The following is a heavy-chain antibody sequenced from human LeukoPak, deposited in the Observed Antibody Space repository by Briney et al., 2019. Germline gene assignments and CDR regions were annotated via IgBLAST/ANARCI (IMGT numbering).Heavy chain of an antibody. CDR2: INPNSGGT. CDR1: GYTFTGYY. J-gene: IGHJ3*02. D-gene: IGHD3-22*01. Sequence: ASVKVSCKASGYTFTGYYMHWVRQAPGQGLEWMGWINPNSGGTNYAQKFQGRVTMTRDTSISTAYMELSRLRSDDTAVYYCARVSSSGYYDDAFDIWGQGTMVTVSS. CDR3: ARVSSSGYYDDAFDI. V-gene: IGHV1-2*02.